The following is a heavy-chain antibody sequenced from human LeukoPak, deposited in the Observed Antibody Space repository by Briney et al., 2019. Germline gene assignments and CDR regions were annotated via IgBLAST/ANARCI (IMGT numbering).Heavy chain of an antibody. CDR2: INTNTGNP. V-gene: IGHV7-4-1*02. CDR1: GYTFTSYA. D-gene: IGHD3-3*01. Sequence: ASVKVSCKASGYTFTSYAMNWVRQAPGQGLEWMGWINTNTGNPTYAQGFTGRFVFSLDTSVSTAYLQISSLKAEDTAVYYCARVGSGDFWSGYFFYWGQGTLVTVSS. CDR3: ARVGSGDFWSGYFFY. J-gene: IGHJ4*02.